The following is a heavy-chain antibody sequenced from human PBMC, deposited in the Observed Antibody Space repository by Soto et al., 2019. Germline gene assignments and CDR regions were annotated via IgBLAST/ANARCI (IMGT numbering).Heavy chain of an antibody. J-gene: IGHJ5*02. CDR1: GGSISIGGYY. CDR3: ARAGSRKQTYYDFWSGYWGWFDP. V-gene: IGHV4-31*03. Sequence: PSETLSLTCTVSGGSISIGGYYWSWIRHHPGKGLEWIGYIYYSGSTYYNPSLKSRVTISVDTSKNQFSLKLSSVTAADTAVYYCARAGSRKQTYYDFWSGYWGWFDPWGQGTLVTVSS. D-gene: IGHD3-3*01. CDR2: IYYSGST.